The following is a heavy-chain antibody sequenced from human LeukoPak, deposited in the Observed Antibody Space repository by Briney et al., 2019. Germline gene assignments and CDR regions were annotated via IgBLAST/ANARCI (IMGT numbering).Heavy chain of an antibody. CDR2: IYHSGST. J-gene: IGHJ4*02. CDR1: GGFFTSADYC. V-gene: IGHV4-31*03. CDR3: ARTIVPAAAFDF. Sequence: SETLSLTCTVSGGFFTSADYCLTCIRQRPGKGVEWIGNIYHSGSTYYNPSLKGRLSVSVDTSKNHFSLNLSSVTAADTAVYFCARTIVPAAAFDFWGQGTLVAVSS. D-gene: IGHD2-2*01.